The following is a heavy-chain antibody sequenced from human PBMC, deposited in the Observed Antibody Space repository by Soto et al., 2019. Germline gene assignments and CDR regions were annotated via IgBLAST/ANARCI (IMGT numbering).Heavy chain of an antibody. D-gene: IGHD3-22*01. V-gene: IGHV3-7*01. Sequence: GGSLRLSCAASGFTFSSYWMSWVRQAPGKGLEWVANIKEDGSEKYYVDSVRGRFTISRDNAENSLFLQMNSLRAGDTAVYYCARDSVRGYYDSSGYFTALDYWGQGTLVTVSS. CDR3: ARDSVRGYYDSSGYFTALDY. CDR1: GFTFSSYW. CDR2: IKEDGSEK. J-gene: IGHJ4*02.